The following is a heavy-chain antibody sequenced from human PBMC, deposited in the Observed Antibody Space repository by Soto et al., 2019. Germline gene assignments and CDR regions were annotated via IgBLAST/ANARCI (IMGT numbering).Heavy chain of an antibody. CDR3: ARVLFGRGNWFDP. CDR1: GGSISSRSYY. CDR2: IYYSGST. D-gene: IGHD3-3*01. V-gene: IGHV4-61*01. J-gene: IGHJ5*02. Sequence: SETLSLTCTVSGGSISSRSYYWSWIRQPPGKGLEWIGYIYYSGSTNYNPSLKSRVTISVDTSKNQFSLKLSSVTAADTAVYYCARVLFGRGNWFDPWGQGTLVTVSS.